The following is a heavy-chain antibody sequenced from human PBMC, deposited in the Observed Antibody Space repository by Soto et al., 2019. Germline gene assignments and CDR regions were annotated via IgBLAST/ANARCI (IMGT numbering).Heavy chain of an antibody. D-gene: IGHD1-26*01. J-gene: IGHJ4*02. CDR1: GFSFSSYG. CDR2: ISYDGSNK. CDR3: AKGRAIVGATADY. Sequence: SCSASGFSFSSYGMHWVRQAPGKGLEWVAVISYDGSNKYYADSVKGRFTISRDNSKNTLYLQMNSLRAEDKAVYYCAKGRAIVGATADYWGQGTLVTVYS. V-gene: IGHV3-30*18.